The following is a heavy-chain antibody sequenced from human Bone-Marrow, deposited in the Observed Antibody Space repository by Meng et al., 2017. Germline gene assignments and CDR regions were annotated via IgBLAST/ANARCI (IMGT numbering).Heavy chain of an antibody. V-gene: IGHV3-23*01. J-gene: IGHJ4*02. CDR2: IRGAGLST. Sequence: GGSLRLSCAASGFTFISYAMSWVRQAPGKGLEWVSSIRGAGLSTYYADSVKGRFSISRDNSRNTVSLQMGSLRADDTAVYYCVKSCLQGNSWYFFDYWGQGMLVTVSS. CDR3: VKSCLQGNSWYFFDY. D-gene: IGHD2/OR15-2a*01. CDR1: GFTFISYA.